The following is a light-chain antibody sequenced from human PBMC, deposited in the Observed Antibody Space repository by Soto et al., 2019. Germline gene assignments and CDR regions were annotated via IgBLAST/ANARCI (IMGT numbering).Light chain of an antibody. CDR2: DAS. J-gene: IGKJ1*01. V-gene: IGKV3-11*01. CDR1: QSVSSY. Sequence: EIVLTQSPATLSLSPGERATLSCRASQSVSSYLAWYQQKPGQAPTLLIYDASNRATGIPARFSGSGSGTDFTLTISSLEPEDFAVYYCQQRGNRPWTFGQGTKVEIK. CDR3: QQRGNRPWT.